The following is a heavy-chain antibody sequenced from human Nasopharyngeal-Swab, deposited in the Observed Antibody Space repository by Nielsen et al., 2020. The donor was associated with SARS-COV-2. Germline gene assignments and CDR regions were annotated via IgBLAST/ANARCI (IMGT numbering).Heavy chain of an antibody. J-gene: IGHJ4*02. V-gene: IGHV3-23*01. CDR1: GFTFSSYA. Sequence: GESLNISCAASGFTFSSYAMSWVRQAPGKGLEWVSAISGSGGSTYYADSVKGRFTISRDNSKNTLYLQMNSLRAEDTAVYYCAKGGLRGYFDYWGQGTLVTVSS. CDR2: ISGSGGST. D-gene: IGHD3-16*01. CDR3: AKGGLRGYFDY.